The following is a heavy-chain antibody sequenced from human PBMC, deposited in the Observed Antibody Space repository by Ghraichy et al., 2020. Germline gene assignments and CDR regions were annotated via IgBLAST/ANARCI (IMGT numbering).Heavy chain of an antibody. Sequence: ASVKVSCKASGYTFTGYYMHWVRQAPGQGLEWMGWINPNSGGTNYAQKFQGWVTMTRDTSISTAYMELSRLRSDDTAMYYCARWGGGWNYYDSSGASASWGMDVWGQGTTVTVSS. CDR3: ARWGGGWNYYDSSGASASWGMDV. CDR1: GYTFTGYY. V-gene: IGHV1-2*04. D-gene: IGHD3-22*01. J-gene: IGHJ6*02. CDR2: INPNSGGT.